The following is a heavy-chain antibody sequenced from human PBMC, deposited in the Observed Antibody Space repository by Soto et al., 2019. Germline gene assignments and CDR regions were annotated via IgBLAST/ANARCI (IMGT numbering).Heavy chain of an antibody. CDR3: XXXXXXXXXXY. CDR2: IIPIFGTA. J-gene: IGHJ4*02. Sequence: QVQLVQSGAEVKKPGSSVKVSCKASGGTFSSYAISWVRQAPGQGLEWMGGIIPIFGTANYAQKFQGRVTITADESTSTAYMELSSLRSEXTXVXXCXXXXXXXXXXYXGXXTLVTVSS. V-gene: IGHV1-69*01. CDR1: GGTFSSYA.